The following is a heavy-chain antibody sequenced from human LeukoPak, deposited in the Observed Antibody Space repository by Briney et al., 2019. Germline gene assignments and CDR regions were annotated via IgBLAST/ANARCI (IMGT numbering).Heavy chain of an antibody. Sequence: GGSLRLSCAASGFTFSIYSMDWVRQAPGKGLEWVSFISSSSDYIFYADSVKGRFTISRDNAKNSLYLQMNSLRAEDMAVYYCARASRGYCGGDCHYWYFDLWGRGTLVTASS. CDR1: GFTFSIYS. CDR3: ARASRGYCGGDCHYWYFDL. CDR2: ISSSSDYI. V-gene: IGHV3-21*01. D-gene: IGHD2-21*02. J-gene: IGHJ2*01.